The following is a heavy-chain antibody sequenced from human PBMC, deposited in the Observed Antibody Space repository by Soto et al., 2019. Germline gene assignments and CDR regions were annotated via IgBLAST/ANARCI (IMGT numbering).Heavy chain of an antibody. J-gene: IGHJ4*02. CDR2: IYRTGST. CDR1: GGSFTSNNW. V-gene: IGHV4-4*02. Sequence: PSETLSLTCAVSGGSFTSNNWWTWVRQPPGQGLEWIGEIYRTGSTNYNPSLKSRVTISLDKSENQFSLKVTSLTAADTAVYYCERRDPGTSVEDWGQGTLVTVSS. CDR3: ERRDPGTSVED. D-gene: IGHD1-7*01.